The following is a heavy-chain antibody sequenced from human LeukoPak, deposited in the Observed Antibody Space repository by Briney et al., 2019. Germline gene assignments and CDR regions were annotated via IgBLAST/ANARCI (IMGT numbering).Heavy chain of an antibody. V-gene: IGHV3-23*01. CDR3: ARDRAKVIATLME. CDR1: GFTFSTYA. CDR2: ISGSGSIT. D-gene: IGHD2-21*01. Sequence: GGSLRLSCEASGFTFSTYAMSWVRQAPGKGLEWVSGISGSGSITYYADSVKGRFTISRDNSWNTLYLQMNSLRAGDTAVYYCARDRAKVIATLMEWGQGTLVTVSS. J-gene: IGHJ4*02.